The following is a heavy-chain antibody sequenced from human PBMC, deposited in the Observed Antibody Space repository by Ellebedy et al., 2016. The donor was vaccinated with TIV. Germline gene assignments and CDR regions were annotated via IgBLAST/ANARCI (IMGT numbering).Heavy chain of an antibody. D-gene: IGHD3-22*01. CDR3: ARGGFTVIVPDAFDI. J-gene: IGHJ3*02. V-gene: IGHV4-34*01. Sequence: SETLSLXXAVYGGSFSGYYWSWIRQPPGKGLEWIGEINHSGSTNYNPSLKSRVTISVDTSKNQFSLRLSSVTAADTAVYYCARGGFTVIVPDAFDIWGQGTMVTVSS. CDR2: INHSGST. CDR1: GGSFSGYY.